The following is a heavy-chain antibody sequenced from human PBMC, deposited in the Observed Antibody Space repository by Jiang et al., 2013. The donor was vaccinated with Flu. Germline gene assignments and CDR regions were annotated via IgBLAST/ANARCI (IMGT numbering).Heavy chain of an antibody. CDR3: TRLSCSYGSRYEAY. J-gene: IGHJ4*02. D-gene: IGHD2-15*01. CDR1: TGSMSGYY. Sequence: LLKPSETLSLTCIVSTGSMSGYYWSWIRQPPGKGLEWIGYKYYTGASNYNYNPSLKSRVTISVDTSKNQISLHLTSVTAADTAVYYCTRLSCSYGSRYEAYWGPGLLVTVSS. CDR2: KYYTGASNY. V-gene: IGHV4-59*08.